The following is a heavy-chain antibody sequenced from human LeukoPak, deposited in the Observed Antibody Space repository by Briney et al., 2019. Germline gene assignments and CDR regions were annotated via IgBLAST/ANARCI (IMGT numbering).Heavy chain of an antibody. CDR2: INHSGGT. CDR3: AAAGYCTNGVCSFFDY. Sequence: NASETLSLTCAVYGGSFSGYYWSWIRQPPGKGLEWIGEINHSGGTNYNPSLKSRVTISVDTSKNQFSLKLSSVTAADTAVYYCAAAGYCTNGVCSFFDYWGQGTLVTVSS. CDR1: GGSFSGYY. J-gene: IGHJ4*02. V-gene: IGHV4-34*01. D-gene: IGHD2-8*01.